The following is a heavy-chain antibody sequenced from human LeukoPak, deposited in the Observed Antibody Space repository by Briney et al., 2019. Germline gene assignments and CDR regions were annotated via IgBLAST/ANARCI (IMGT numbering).Heavy chain of an antibody. CDR1: GYTFTSYY. J-gene: IGHJ4*02. CDR2: INPSGGST. CDR3: AVVTAIGYYFDY. D-gene: IGHD2-21*02. Sequence: ASVKVSCKASGYTFTSYYMHWVRQAPGQGLEWMGIINPSGGSTSYAQKFQGRVTMTRDTSTSTVYMELSSLRSEDTAVYYCAVVTAIGYYFDYWGQGTLVTVSS. V-gene: IGHV1-46*03.